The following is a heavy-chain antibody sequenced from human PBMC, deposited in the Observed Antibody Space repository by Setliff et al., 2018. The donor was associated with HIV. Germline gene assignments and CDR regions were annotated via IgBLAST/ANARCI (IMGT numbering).Heavy chain of an antibody. D-gene: IGHD3-10*01. J-gene: IGHJ6*03. CDR2: INHDGSEK. V-gene: IGHV3-7*03. CDR1: GFTFSSKW. Sequence: PGGSLRLSCVASGFTFSSKWLSWVRQAPGKGLEWVASINHDGSEKYYVDSVKGRFIISRDNAKNSVYLQMNSLRAEDTAVYYCARDGVPSITMVRGDHYYYYYMDVWGKGTTVTVSS. CDR3: ARDGVPSITMVRGDHYYYYYMDV.